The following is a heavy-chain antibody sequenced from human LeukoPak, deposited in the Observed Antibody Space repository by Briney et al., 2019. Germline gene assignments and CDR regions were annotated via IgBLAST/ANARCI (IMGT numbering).Heavy chain of an antibody. CDR1: GFALKSYS. J-gene: IGHJ5*01. D-gene: IGHD2-8*02. CDR2: ISSTSAYI. CDR3: ARVAVSGPTGWFDS. Sequence: GGSLRLSCAGSGFALKSYSLSWVRQAPGKGLEWVSSISSTSAYIYYADSVKGRFTISRDNVDNVVYLQMNSLVAEDTAVYYCARVAVSGPTGWFDSWGQGTLVIVSS. V-gene: IGHV3-21*01.